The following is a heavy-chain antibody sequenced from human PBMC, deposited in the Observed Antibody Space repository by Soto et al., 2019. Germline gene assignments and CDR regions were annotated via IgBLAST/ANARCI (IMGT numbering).Heavy chain of an antibody. J-gene: IGHJ4*02. CDR3: ARLGSCSGGSCYYFDY. V-gene: IGHV4-39*07. D-gene: IGHD2-15*01. CDR1: GGSISRSSYY. Sequence: SETLSLTCTVSGGSISRSSYYWGWIRQPPGKGLEWIGSIYYSGSTSYNPSLKSRITISVDTSKNQFSLKLSSVTAADAAVYYCARLGSCSGGSCYYFDYWGQGALVTVSS. CDR2: IYYSGST.